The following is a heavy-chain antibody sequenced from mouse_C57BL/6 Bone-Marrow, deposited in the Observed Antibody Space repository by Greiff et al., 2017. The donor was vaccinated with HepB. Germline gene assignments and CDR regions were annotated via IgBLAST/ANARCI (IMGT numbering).Heavy chain of an antibody. CDR1: GFSLTSYG. Sequence: QVQLKESGPGLVQPSQSLSITCTVSGFSLTSYGVHWVRQSPGTGLEWLGVIWSGGSTDYNAAFISRLSISKDNSKSQVFFKMNRLQADDTAIYYCARNPIYDGSPFDYWGHGTTLTVSS. D-gene: IGHD2-3*01. CDR3: ARNPIYDGSPFDY. CDR2: IWSGGST. J-gene: IGHJ2*01. V-gene: IGHV2-2*01.